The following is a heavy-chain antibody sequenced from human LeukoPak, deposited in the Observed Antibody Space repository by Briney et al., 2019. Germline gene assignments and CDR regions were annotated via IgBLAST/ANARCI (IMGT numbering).Heavy chain of an antibody. CDR2: IYYSGST. Sequence: SETLSLTCTVSGGSISSSSYYWGWIRQPPGKGLEWIGSIYYSGSTYYNPSLKSRVTISVDTSKNQFSLKLSSVTAADTAVYYCARDAAKAQLAYFDYWGQGTLVTVSS. V-gene: IGHV4-39*07. D-gene: IGHD6-13*01. CDR1: GGSISSSSYY. J-gene: IGHJ4*02. CDR3: ARDAAKAQLAYFDY.